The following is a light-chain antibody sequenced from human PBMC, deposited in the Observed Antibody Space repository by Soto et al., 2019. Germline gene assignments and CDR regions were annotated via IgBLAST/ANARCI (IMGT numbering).Light chain of an antibody. J-gene: IGLJ1*01. CDR2: DTT. Sequence: QAVVTQEPSLTVSPGGTVTLTCVSSTGTVTKGHYPSWFQHTPGQAPRTLIYDTTNRHSWTPARFSGSLLGGKAALTLSGAQPEEEAEYYCLLSYNGPYGFGTGTKGTVL. V-gene: IGLV7-46*01. CDR3: LLSYNGPYG. CDR1: TGTVTKGHY.